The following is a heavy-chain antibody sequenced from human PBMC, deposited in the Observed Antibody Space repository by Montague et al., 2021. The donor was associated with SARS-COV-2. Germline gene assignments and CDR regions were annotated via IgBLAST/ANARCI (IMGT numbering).Heavy chain of an antibody. J-gene: IGHJ4*02. CDR1: SGSISSSSYY. D-gene: IGHD2-15*01. V-gene: IGHV4-39*01. CDR2: IYYSGST. CDR3: ARSTYRSGGSCERALLNY. Sequence: SETLSLTCTVSSGSISSSSYYWGWIRQPPGKGLEWIGSIYYSGSTYYNPSLKSRVTISVDTSKNQFSLKLSSVTAADTAVYYCARSTYRSGGSCERALLNYWGQGTLVTVSS.